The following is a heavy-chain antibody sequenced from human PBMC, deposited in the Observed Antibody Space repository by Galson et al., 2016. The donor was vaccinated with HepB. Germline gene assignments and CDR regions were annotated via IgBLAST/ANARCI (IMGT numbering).Heavy chain of an antibody. D-gene: IGHD6-13*01. J-gene: IGHJ4*02. CDR2: ISSSCRHQ. CDR1: GFTFNNYT. CDR3: SREKHDSSAWDN. Sequence: SLRLSCAVSGFTFNNYTMNWVRQAPGKGLEWVSSISSSCRHQLYGDSVKGRFTISRDNAKNSLFLQMSGLGAEDTAIYYCSREKHDSSAWDNWGQGTLVTVSS. V-gene: IGHV3-21*01.